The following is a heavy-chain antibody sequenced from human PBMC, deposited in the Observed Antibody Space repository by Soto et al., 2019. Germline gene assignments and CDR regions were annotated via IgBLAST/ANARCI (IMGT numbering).Heavy chain of an antibody. V-gene: IGHV1-8*01. CDR2: MNLNSGDT. Sequence: ASVKVSCKASGYTFTNYDINWVRQTTGQGLEWIGWMNLNSGDTGYAQKFQGRVTMTRNTAISTAYMELSSLTFEDTAIYSCARAPRNWGFDFWGLGTLVTVSS. CDR3: ARAPRNWGFDF. D-gene: IGHD7-27*01. CDR1: GYTFTNYD. J-gene: IGHJ4*02.